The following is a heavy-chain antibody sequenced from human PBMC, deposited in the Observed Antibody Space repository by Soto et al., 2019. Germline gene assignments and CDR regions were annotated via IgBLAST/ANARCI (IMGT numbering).Heavy chain of an antibody. J-gene: IGHJ6*02. CDR3: AKARGANNWANYYGLDV. D-gene: IGHD1-1*01. Sequence: QEQLVESGGGVVQPGRSLRLSCAASGFIFAKYGMHWVRQAPGKGLEWVALITYEGSNKCYADAVKGRFTISRDNVENMVSLQLDGLRGEDTAVYYCAKARGANNWANYYGLDVWGQGTTVTVSS. CDR2: ITYEGSNK. V-gene: IGHV3-30*18. CDR1: GFIFAKYG.